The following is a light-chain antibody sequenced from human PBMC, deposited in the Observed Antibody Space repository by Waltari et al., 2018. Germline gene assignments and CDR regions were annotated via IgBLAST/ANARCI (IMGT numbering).Light chain of an antibody. J-gene: IGKJ1*01. V-gene: IGKV3D-15*01. CDR1: QSLTRST. CDR3: QQYYYWPWT. Sequence: DIVMPPPAAILSLSPGGSTTLSWRASQSLTRSTFAWFQQKPGQPPTLLINGTSTRAAGIPDRCRGSGSGTDLSLTISGLQPEDFATYYCQQYYYWPWTFGKGTRVE. CDR2: GTS.